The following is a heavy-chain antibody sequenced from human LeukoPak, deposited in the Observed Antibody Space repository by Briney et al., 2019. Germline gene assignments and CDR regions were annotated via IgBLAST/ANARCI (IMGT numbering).Heavy chain of an antibody. Sequence: LETLSLTCAVSGYSISSGYYWGWIRQPPGKGLQWIGSIYHSGTTYYNPSLKSRVTISVDTSKNQFSLKLSSVTAADTAVYYCARLSGNYLPFDYWGQGTLVTVSS. CDR3: ARLSGNYLPFDY. D-gene: IGHD1-26*01. J-gene: IGHJ4*02. V-gene: IGHV4-38-2*01. CDR2: IYHSGTT. CDR1: GYSISSGYY.